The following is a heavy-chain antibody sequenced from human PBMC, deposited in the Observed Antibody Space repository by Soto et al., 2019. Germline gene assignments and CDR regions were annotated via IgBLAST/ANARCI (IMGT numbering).Heavy chain of an antibody. Sequence: GASVKVSCKASGGTFSSYTISWVRQAPGQGLEWMGRIIPILGIANYAQKFQGRVTITADKSTSTAYMELSSLRSEDTAVYYCARDSLEYSGYEDYWYFDLWGRGTLVTVSS. J-gene: IGHJ2*01. CDR1: GGTFSSYT. V-gene: IGHV1-69*04. CDR3: ARDSLEYSGYEDYWYFDL. D-gene: IGHD5-12*01. CDR2: IIPILGIA.